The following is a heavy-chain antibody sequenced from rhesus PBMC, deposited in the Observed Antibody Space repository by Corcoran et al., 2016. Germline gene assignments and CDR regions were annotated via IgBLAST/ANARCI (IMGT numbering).Heavy chain of an antibody. CDR3: ARGVVGTVWYFDL. CDR2: INPTTGAP. D-gene: IGHD5-24*01. CDR1: GYIFTDYY. Sequence: QVQLVKSGAEVKSPGASVKVSCKNSGYIFTDYYINWVRQAPGQGLEWWGEINPTTGAPNYAQKFQDRVTMTVDTSTSTAYMELSSLRSEDTTVYYCARGVVGTVWYFDLWGPGTPITISS. J-gene: IGHJ2*01. V-gene: IGHV1-138*01.